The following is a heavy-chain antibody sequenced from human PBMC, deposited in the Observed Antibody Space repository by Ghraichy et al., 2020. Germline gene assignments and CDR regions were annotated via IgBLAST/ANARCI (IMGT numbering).Heavy chain of an antibody. CDR3: GTVIGGYAVIHS. Sequence: GGSLRLSCAASGFSFSSFWMSWVRQAPGKGLEWVANIKKDGSQKYYVDSVEGRFTISRDNAKNSLYLQMNSLGAEDTAVYYCGTVIGGYAVIHSWCQGFPVTVS. J-gene: IGHJ5*02. CDR2: IKKDGSQK. CDR1: GFSFSSFW. D-gene: IGHD5-12*01. V-gene: IGHV3-7*01.